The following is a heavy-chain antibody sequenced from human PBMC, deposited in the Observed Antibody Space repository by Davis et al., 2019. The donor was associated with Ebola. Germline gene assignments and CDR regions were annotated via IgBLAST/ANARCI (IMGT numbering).Heavy chain of an antibody. CDR1: GYTFTSYG. CDR2: ISAYNGNT. J-gene: IGHJ5*02. D-gene: IGHD3-10*01. Sequence: ASVKVSCKASGYTFTSYGISWVRQAPGQGLEWMGWISAYNGNTGYAQKFQGRVTMTRNTSISTAYMELSSLRSEDTAVYYCARGLGYYGSGSLWFDPWGQGTLVTVSS. CDR3: ARGLGYYGSGSLWFDP. V-gene: IGHV1-8*02.